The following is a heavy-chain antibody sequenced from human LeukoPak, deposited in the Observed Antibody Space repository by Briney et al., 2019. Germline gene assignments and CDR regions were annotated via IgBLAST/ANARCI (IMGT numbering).Heavy chain of an antibody. CDR1: GGSISSSSYY. J-gene: IGHJ4*02. CDR2: IYYSGSP. Sequence: SETLSLTCTVSGGSISSSSYYWGWIRQPPGKGLEWIGSIYYSGSPYYNPSLKSRVTISVDTSKKQFSLRLRSVTAADTAVYYCARVTGYMIEDYFDYWGQGTLVTVSS. V-gene: IGHV4-39*07. D-gene: IGHD3-22*01. CDR3: ARVTGYMIEDYFDY.